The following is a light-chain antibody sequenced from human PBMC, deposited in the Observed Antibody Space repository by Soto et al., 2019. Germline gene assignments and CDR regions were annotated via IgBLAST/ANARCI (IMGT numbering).Light chain of an antibody. V-gene: IGKV1-5*03. CDR2: KAS. CDR1: QTISSW. J-gene: IGKJ4*01. CDR3: QQYRHWPLT. Sequence: DIQMTQSPSTLSGSVGDRVTITCRASQTISSWLAWYQQKPGKAPKLLIYKASTLKSGVPSRFSGSGSGTEFTLTISSLQSEDFAVYYCQQYRHWPLTFGGGTKVDIK.